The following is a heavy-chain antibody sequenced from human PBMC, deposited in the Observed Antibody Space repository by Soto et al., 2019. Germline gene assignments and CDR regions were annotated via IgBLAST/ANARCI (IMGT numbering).Heavy chain of an antibody. D-gene: IGHD3-10*01. Sequence: GESLKISCKGSGYSFTSYWIGWVRQMPGKGLEWMGIIYPGDSDTRYSPSFQGQVTISADKSISTAYLQWSSLKASDTAMYYCARQTYYYGSGSHHFDYWGQGTLVTVSS. CDR3: ARQTYYYGSGSHHFDY. CDR2: IYPGDSDT. V-gene: IGHV5-51*01. CDR1: GYSFTSYW. J-gene: IGHJ4*02.